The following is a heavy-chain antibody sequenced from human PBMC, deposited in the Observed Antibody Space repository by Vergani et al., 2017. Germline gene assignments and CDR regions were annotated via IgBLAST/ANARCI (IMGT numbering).Heavy chain of an antibody. CDR1: EYSFGNYW. V-gene: IGHV5-51*01. CDR2: IYPADSDT. Sequence: EVELVQSGPEMRKPGESLKISCKGSEYSFGNYWIGWVRQMPGKGLEWMGIIYPADSDTRYSPSFQGQVTISADKSISTAFPQWDSLKASDTALYYCARHTTYTDSWGQGTLVIVS. J-gene: IGHJ4*02. CDR3: ARHTTYTDS. D-gene: IGHD1-1*01.